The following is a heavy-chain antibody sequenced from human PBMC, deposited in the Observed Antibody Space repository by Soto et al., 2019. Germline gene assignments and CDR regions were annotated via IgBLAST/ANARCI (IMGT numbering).Heavy chain of an antibody. Sequence: GESLKISCKGSGYSFTSYWIGWVRQMPGKGLEWMGIIYPGDSDTRYSPSFQGQVTISADKSISTAYLQWSSLKASDTAMYYCARHGGVVAAPSDFDYWGQGTLVTVSS. J-gene: IGHJ4*02. D-gene: IGHD2-15*01. CDR2: IYPGDSDT. CDR3: ARHGGVVAAPSDFDY. CDR1: GYSFTSYW. V-gene: IGHV5-51*01.